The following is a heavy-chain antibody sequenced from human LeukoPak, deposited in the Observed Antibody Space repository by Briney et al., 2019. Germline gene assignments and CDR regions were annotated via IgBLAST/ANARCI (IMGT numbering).Heavy chain of an antibody. CDR2: IIPILGIA. V-gene: IGHV1-69*04. Sequence: ASVKVSCKASGGTFSSYAISWVRQAPGQGLEWMGRIIPILGIANYAQKFQGRVTITAVKSTSTAYMELSSLRSEDTAVYYCASDRYCGGDCYSDAFDIWGQGTMVTVSS. CDR3: ASDRYCGGDCYSDAFDI. J-gene: IGHJ3*02. CDR1: GGTFSSYA. D-gene: IGHD2-21*02.